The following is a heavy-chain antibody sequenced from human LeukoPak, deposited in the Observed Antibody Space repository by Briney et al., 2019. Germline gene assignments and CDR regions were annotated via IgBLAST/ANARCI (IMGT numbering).Heavy chain of an antibody. Sequence: SETLSFTCTVSGGSISSGDYYWSWIRQPPGKGLEWIGYIYYSGSTYYNPSLKSRVTISVDTSKNQFSLKLSSVTAADTVVYYCARGVGSLDYWGQGTLVTVSS. J-gene: IGHJ4*02. D-gene: IGHD1-26*01. CDR2: IYYSGST. CDR1: GGSISSGDYY. V-gene: IGHV4-30-4*08. CDR3: ARGVGSLDY.